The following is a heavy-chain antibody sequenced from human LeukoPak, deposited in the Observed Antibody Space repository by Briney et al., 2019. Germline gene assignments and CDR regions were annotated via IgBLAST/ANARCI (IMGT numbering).Heavy chain of an antibody. V-gene: IGHV3-30*04. CDR3: ARDLYSSGWCPFDY. CDR1: GFTFSSYA. D-gene: IGHD6-19*01. CDR2: ISFDGSNE. Sequence: PGGSLRLSCAASGFTFSSYAMHWVRQAPGKGLEWVASISFDGSNEHYADSVRGRFTISRDKSSDALYLQMNSLRAEGTAVYYCARDLYSSGWCPFDYWGQGTLVTVSS. J-gene: IGHJ4*02.